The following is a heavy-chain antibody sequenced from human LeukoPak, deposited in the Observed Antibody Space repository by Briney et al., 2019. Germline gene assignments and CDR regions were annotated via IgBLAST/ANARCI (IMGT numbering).Heavy chain of an antibody. CDR2: ISSSGSYI. Sequence: QPGGSLRLSCAASGFTFSSYEMNWVRQAPGKGLEWVSYISSSGSYIYYADSVKGRFTISRDNAKNSLYLQMNSLRAEDTAVYYCARGRSYCSGGSCPTLGYWGQGTLVTVSS. J-gene: IGHJ4*02. CDR3: ARGRSYCSGGSCPTLGY. CDR1: GFTFSSYE. V-gene: IGHV3-48*03. D-gene: IGHD2-15*01.